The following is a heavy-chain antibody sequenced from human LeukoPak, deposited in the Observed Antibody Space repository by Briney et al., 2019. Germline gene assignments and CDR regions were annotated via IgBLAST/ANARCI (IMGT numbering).Heavy chain of an antibody. CDR2: ISSSSSYI. Sequence: GGSLRLSCAASGFTFSSYSMNWVRQAPGKGLEGVSSISSSSSYIYYADSVKGGFTISRDNAKNSLYLQMNSLRAEDTAVYYCARDYGIVVVPAARDDAFDIWGQGTMVTVSS. V-gene: IGHV3-21*01. D-gene: IGHD2-2*01. J-gene: IGHJ3*02. CDR1: GFTFSSYS. CDR3: ARDYGIVVVPAARDDAFDI.